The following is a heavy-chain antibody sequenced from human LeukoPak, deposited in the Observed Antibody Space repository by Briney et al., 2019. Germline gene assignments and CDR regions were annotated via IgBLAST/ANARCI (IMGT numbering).Heavy chain of an antibody. D-gene: IGHD4-11*01. CDR2: ISNSGSTI. Sequence: GGSLRLSCAASGFTFSSYSMDWVRQAPGKGLEWVSYISNSGSTIYYADSVKGRFTISRDNAKNSLYLQMNSLRDDDTAVYYCAIYTNFHFDYWGQGTLVTVSS. J-gene: IGHJ4*02. V-gene: IGHV3-48*02. CDR1: GFTFSSYS. CDR3: AIYTNFHFDY.